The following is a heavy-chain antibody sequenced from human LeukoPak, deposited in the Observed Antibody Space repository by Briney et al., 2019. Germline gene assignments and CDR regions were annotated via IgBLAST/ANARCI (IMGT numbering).Heavy chain of an antibody. CDR1: GYSFTSYW. CDR3: ARHPAGEGGSSSFDY. J-gene: IGHJ4*02. Sequence: GESLKISCKGSGYSFTSYWIGWVRQMPGEGLEWMGIIYPGDSDTRYSPSFQGQVTISADKSISTAYLQWSSLKASDTAMYYCARHPAGEGGSSSFDYWGQGTLVTVSS. V-gene: IGHV5-51*01. CDR2: IYPGDSDT. D-gene: IGHD6-13*01.